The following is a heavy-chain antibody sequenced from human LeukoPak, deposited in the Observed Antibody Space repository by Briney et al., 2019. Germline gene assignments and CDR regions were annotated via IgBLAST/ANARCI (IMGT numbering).Heavy chain of an antibody. D-gene: IGHD4-17*01. CDR1: GYTFTSYG. CDR3: ARDRPADYGDIFHFDY. CDR2: ISAYNGNT. V-gene: IGHV1-18*01. J-gene: IGHJ4*02. Sequence: ASVKVSCKASGYTFTSYGISWVRQAPGQGLEWMGWISAYNGNTNYAQKLQGRATMTTDTSTSTAYMELRSLRSDDTAVYYCARDRPADYGDIFHFDYWGQGTLVTVSS.